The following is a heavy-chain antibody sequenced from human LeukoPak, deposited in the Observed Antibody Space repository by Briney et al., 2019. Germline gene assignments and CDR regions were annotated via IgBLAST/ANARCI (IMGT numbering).Heavy chain of an antibody. CDR2: IDPSDSYT. V-gene: IGHV5-10-1*01. D-gene: IGHD6-6*01. Sequence: GESLKISCKGSGYSFTSYWISWVRQMPGKGLEWMGRIDPSDSYTNYSPSFQGHVTISADKSISTAYLQWSSLKASDTAMYYCARQLQQLVSVTYWFDPWGQGTLVTVSS. J-gene: IGHJ5*02. CDR1: GYSFTSYW. CDR3: ARQLQQLVSVTYWFDP.